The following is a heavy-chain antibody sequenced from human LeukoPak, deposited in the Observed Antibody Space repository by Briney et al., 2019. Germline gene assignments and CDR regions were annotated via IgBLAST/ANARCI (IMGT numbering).Heavy chain of an antibody. CDR3: ARVAPLEPVGATTEEDY. V-gene: IGHV1-18*01. CDR2: ISAYNGNT. J-gene: IGHJ4*02. D-gene: IGHD1-26*01. Sequence: ASVKVSCKASGYTFTSYGISWVRQAPGQGLEWMGWISAYNGNTNYAQKLQGRVTMTTDTSTSTAYMELRSLRSDDTAVYYCARVAPLEPVGATTEEDYWGQGTLVTVSS. CDR1: GYTFTSYG.